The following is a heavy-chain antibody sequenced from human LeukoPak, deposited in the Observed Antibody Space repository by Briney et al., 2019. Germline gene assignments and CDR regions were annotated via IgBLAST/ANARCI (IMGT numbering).Heavy chain of an antibody. J-gene: IGHJ4*02. CDR3: ARDERSCSSTSCYSISDY. CDR1: GFTFSSYS. V-gene: IGHV3-21*01. CDR2: ISSSSSYI. D-gene: IGHD2-2*02. Sequence: GGSLRLSCAASGFTFSSYSMNWVRQAPGKGLEWVSSISSSSSYIYYADSVKGRFTISRDNAKNSLYLQMNSLRAEDTAVYYCARDERSCSSTSCYSISDYWGQGTLVTVSS.